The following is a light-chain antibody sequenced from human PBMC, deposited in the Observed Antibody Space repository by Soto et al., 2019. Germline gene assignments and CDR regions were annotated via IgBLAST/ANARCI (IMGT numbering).Light chain of an antibody. CDR2: AAS. CDR3: QQYDASPLT. J-gene: IGKJ3*01. CDR1: QSLSTNS. Sequence: EIVLTQSPGTLSFSPGERATLSCRASQSLSTNSLAWYQQKPGQTPRLLIYAASTRDTDIPDRFNGSGSGTDFALTISRLEPEDFALYYCQQYDASPLTFGPGTKVDIK. V-gene: IGKV3-20*01.